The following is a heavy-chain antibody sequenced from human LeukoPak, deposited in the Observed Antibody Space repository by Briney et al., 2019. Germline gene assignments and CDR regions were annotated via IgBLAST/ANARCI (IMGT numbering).Heavy chain of an antibody. Sequence: GGSLRLXCAASGYTFSSYEMNWVRQAPGKGLEWVSYISSSGSTIYYADSVKGRFTISRDNAKNSLYLQMNSLRAEDTAVYYCARVDRDGYNDWFDPWDQGTLVTVSS. CDR3: ARVDRDGYNDWFDP. D-gene: IGHD5-24*01. V-gene: IGHV3-48*03. J-gene: IGHJ5*02. CDR2: ISSSGSTI. CDR1: GYTFSSYE.